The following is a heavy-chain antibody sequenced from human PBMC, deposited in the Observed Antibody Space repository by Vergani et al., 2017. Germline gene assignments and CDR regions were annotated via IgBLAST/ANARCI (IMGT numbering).Heavy chain of an antibody. CDR2: INPNSGGT. D-gene: IGHD4-17*01. Sequence: QVQLVQSGAEVKKPGASVKVSCKASGYTFTGYYMHWVRQAPGQGLEWMGWINPNSGGTNYAQKLQGRVTMTTDTSTSTAYMELRSLRSDDTAVYYCARVPDYGDGSHYYYYYMDVWGKGTTVTVSS. CDR3: ARVPDYGDGSHYYYYYMDV. CDR1: GYTFTGYY. J-gene: IGHJ6*03. V-gene: IGHV1-2*02.